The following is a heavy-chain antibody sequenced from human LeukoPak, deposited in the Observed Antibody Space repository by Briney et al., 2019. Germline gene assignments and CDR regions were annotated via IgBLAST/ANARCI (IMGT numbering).Heavy chain of an antibody. CDR1: GFTFDDYA. V-gene: IGHV3-9*01. J-gene: IGHJ6*03. D-gene: IGHD4-17*01. CDR3: TRDATDYYYYYMDV. CDR2: ISWNSGRI. Sequence: GGSLRLSCAASGFTFDDYAMHWVRQAPGKGLEWVSGISWNSGRIDYADSVKGRFTISRDNAKKSLYLQMNSLRAEDTAVYYCTRDATDYYYYYMDVWGKGTTVTVSS.